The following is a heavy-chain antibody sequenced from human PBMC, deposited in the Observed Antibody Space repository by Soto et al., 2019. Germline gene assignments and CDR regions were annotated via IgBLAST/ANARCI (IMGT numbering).Heavy chain of an antibody. D-gene: IGHD1-26*01. CDR1: GFTVSNSY. Sequence: EVQVVESGGGLVQPGGSLRLSCAASGFTVSNSYMNWVRQAPGKGLEWVSIIHSGGNTYYADSVKGRFIISRDNSKNTLYLQMDSLRDEDTAVYYCAKKGDGYNRFEFWGQGTLVTVSS. CDR3: AKKGDGYNRFEF. CDR2: IHSGGNT. V-gene: IGHV3-66*01. J-gene: IGHJ5*01.